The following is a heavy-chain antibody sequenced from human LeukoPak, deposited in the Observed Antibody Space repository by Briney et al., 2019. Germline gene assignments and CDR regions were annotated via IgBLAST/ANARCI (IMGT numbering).Heavy chain of an antibody. Sequence: PGGSLRLSCAASGFTFSSYWMSWVRQAPGKGLEWVANIKQDGSEKYYVDSVKGRFTISRDNAKNSLYLQMNSLRAEDTAVYYCARPQWPRWEDAFDIWGQGTMVTVSS. J-gene: IGHJ3*02. CDR2: IKQDGSEK. CDR1: GFTFSSYW. V-gene: IGHV3-7*01. D-gene: IGHD1-26*01. CDR3: ARPQWPRWEDAFDI.